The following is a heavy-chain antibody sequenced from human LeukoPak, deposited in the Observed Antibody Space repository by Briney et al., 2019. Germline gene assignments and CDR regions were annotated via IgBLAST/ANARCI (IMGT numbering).Heavy chain of an antibody. CDR2: INPNSGGT. CDR1: GYTFTGYY. Sequence: ASVKVSCKASGYTFTGYYMHWVRQAPGQGLEWMGWINPNSGGTNYAQKFQGRVTMTRDTSISTAYMELSRLRSDDTAVYYCARSVDSSSWYKGAFDYWGQGTLVTVSS. V-gene: IGHV1-2*02. CDR3: ARSVDSSSWYKGAFDY. J-gene: IGHJ4*02. D-gene: IGHD6-13*01.